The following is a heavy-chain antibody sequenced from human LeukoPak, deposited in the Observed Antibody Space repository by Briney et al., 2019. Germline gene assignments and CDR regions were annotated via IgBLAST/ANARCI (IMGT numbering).Heavy chain of an antibody. CDR1: SDAISTYY. CDR2: IANGGT. V-gene: IGHV4-4*08. Sequence: SETLSLTCTVSSDAISTYYWNWIRQTPGKGLEWVGHIANGGTDYNPSLKSRAIISVDTSKNQISLRLTSVTAADTATYYCARDKAHSYGYYFDPWGPGTQVLVSS. D-gene: IGHD3-10*01. J-gene: IGHJ4*02. CDR3: ARDKAHSYGYYFDP.